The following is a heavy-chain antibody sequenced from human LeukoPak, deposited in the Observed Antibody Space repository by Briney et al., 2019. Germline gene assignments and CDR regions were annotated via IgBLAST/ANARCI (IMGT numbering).Heavy chain of an antibody. CDR2: IFYSGST. CDR3: ARDRGEALDY. V-gene: IGHV4-59*01. J-gene: IGHJ4*02. CDR1: GGSIRSYY. D-gene: IGHD3-16*01. Sequence: PSETLSLTCTVSGGSIRSYYWSWIRQAPGKGLEWIGYIFYSGSTKYNPSLKSRVTISVDTSKNQFSLKLNSVTAEDTAVYYCARDRGEALDYWGQGTLVTVSS.